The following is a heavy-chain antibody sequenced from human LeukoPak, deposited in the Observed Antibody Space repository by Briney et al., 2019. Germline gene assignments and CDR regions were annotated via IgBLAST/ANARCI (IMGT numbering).Heavy chain of an antibody. Sequence: GGSLRLSCAVSGFTFSSYWMSWVRQAPGKGLEWVANIKQGGSEKYYVDSVKGRFTISRDNAKNSLYLQMNSLRAEDTAVYYCARKYKRIWWELPWTFDIWGQGTMVTVSS. CDR1: GFTFSSYW. V-gene: IGHV3-7*01. CDR2: IKQGGSEK. D-gene: IGHD1-26*01. CDR3: ARKYKRIWWELPWTFDI. J-gene: IGHJ3*02.